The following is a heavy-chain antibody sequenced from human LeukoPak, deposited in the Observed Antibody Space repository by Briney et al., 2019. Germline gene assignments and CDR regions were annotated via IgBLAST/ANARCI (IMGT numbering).Heavy chain of an antibody. D-gene: IGHD6-13*01. CDR2: ISGSGGST. J-gene: IGHJ4*02. CDR1: GFTFSSYA. Sequence: PGGSLRLSCAASGFTFSSYAMSWVRQAPGKGLEWVSAISGSGGSTYYADSVKGRFTISRDNSKNTLYLQMNSLRAEDPAVYYCAKSPGYRGLEMDYWGKGTLVTVSS. V-gene: IGHV3-23*01. CDR3: AKSPGYRGLEMDY.